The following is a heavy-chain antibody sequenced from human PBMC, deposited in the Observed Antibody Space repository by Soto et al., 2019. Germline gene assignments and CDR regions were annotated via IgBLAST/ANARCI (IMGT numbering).Heavy chain of an antibody. D-gene: IGHD1-26*01. CDR2: ISYDGSNK. CDR1: GFTFSNYW. Sequence: PGGSLRLSCAASGFTFSNYWMHWVRQAPGKGLEWGAVISYDGSNKYGADSVKGRVTISRDNSKNTLYLQMNSLRAEDTAVYYCAKVSLGALTFTDYYYYGLDVWGQGTTVTVSS. J-gene: IGHJ6*02. CDR3: AKVSLGALTFTDYYYYGLDV. V-gene: IGHV3-30*18.